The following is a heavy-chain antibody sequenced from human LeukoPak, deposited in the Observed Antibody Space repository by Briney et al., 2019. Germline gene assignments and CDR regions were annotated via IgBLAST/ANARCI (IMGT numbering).Heavy chain of an antibody. D-gene: IGHD3-22*01. CDR2: IYYSGSA. Sequence: SETLSLTCAVYGGSFSGYYWGWIRQPPGKELEWIGTIYYSGSAFYNPSLKSRVTISVDPSKSQFSLKVHSVTAADTAMYYCARHRGGYYGRFDYWGQGTLVTVSS. CDR1: GGSFSGYY. J-gene: IGHJ4*02. V-gene: IGHV4-39*01. CDR3: ARHRGGYYGRFDY.